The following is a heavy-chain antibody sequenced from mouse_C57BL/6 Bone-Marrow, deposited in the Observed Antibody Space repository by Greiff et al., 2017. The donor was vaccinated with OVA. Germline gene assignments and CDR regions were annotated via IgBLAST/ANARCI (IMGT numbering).Heavy chain of an antibody. CDR2: IWTGGGT. V-gene: IGHV2-9-1*01. CDR3: TGWDGYIDY. Sequence: VKLMESGPGLVAPSQSLSITCTVSGFSFTSYAISWVRQPPGKGLEWLGVIWTGGGTNYNSALKSRLSNSKDNSKSQVFLKMNSLQTDDTARYYSTGWDGYIDYWGQGTTLTVSS. J-gene: IGHJ2*01. D-gene: IGHD2-3*01. CDR1: GFSFTSYA.